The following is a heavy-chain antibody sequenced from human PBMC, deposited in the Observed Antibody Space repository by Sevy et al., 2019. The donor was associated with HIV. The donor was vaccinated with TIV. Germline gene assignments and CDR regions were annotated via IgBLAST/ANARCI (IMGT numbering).Heavy chain of an antibody. Sequence: GGSLRLSCVASGFTFTRHGMHWVRQAPGKGLEWVAIIWYDGSEKYYGDSVKGRFTISRDNSKNTLYLQMNSLRAADTAVYYCAKYFGEYLLFSRRAFDIWGQGTMVTVSS. D-gene: IGHD3-10*01. CDR3: AKYFGEYLLFSRRAFDI. J-gene: IGHJ3*02. V-gene: IGHV3-33*03. CDR2: IWYDGSEK. CDR1: GFTFTRHG.